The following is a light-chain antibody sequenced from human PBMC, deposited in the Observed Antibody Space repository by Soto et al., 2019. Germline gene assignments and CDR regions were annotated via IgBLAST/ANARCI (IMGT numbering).Light chain of an antibody. Sequence: PGESAPLSCSASQTVSITYLTWYPQKPGQAPRLLIFGASKRATGIPDRFSGSGSGRDFTLTISGLEPEDFAVYYCQQYNNWPLTFGQGTRLEIK. CDR1: QTVSITY. CDR2: GAS. V-gene: IGKV3-20*01. J-gene: IGKJ5*01. CDR3: QQYNNWPLT.